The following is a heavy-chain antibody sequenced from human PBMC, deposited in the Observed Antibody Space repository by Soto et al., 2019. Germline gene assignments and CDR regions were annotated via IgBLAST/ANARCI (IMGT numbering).Heavy chain of an antibody. J-gene: IGHJ4*02. D-gene: IGHD3-10*01. V-gene: IGHV1-46*03. CDR1: GYTFTGYY. CDR3: SRVDPGETSPFDH. CDR2: INPFDGSR. Sequence: GASVKVSCKASGYTFTGYYMHWVRQAPGQGLEWMGWINPFDGSRMFAQKFQGRVTMTRDTSTSTAYMEVSSLRSEDTAVYYCSRVDPGETSPFDHWGQGTLVTVSS.